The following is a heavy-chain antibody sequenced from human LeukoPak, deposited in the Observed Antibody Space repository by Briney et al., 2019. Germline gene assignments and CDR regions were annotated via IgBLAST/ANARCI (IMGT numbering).Heavy chain of an antibody. J-gene: IGHJ3*02. Sequence: PGGSLRLSCAASGFTFSSYGMHWVRQAPGKGLEWVAFIRYDGSNKYYADSVKGRFTISRDNSKNTLYLQMNSLRAEDTAVYYCAKDAESDDHADFHIWGQGTMVTVSS. D-gene: IGHD1-14*01. CDR2: IRYDGSNK. CDR1: GFTFSSYG. CDR3: AKDAESDDHADFHI. V-gene: IGHV3-30*02.